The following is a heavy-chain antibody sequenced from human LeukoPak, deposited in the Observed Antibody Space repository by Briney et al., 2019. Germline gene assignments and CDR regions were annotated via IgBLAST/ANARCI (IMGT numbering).Heavy chain of an antibody. CDR1: GYTFTGYY. D-gene: IGHD4-23*01. J-gene: IGHJ4*02. CDR3: ASLGGKDVLSVVDY. Sequence: ASVKVSCKASGYTFTGYYMHWVRQAPGQGLERMGWINPNSGGTNYAQKFQGRVTMTRDTSISTAYMELSRLKSDHTAVYYCASLGGKDVLSVVDYWGQGTLVTVSS. V-gene: IGHV1-2*02. CDR2: INPNSGGT.